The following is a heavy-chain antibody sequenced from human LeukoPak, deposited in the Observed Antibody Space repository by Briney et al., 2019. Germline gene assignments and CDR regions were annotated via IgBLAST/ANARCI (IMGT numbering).Heavy chain of an antibody. Sequence: GGSLRLSCAASGFTFSTYWMNWVRQAPGKGLEWVANIKQDGSEKYYVDSVKGRFTISRDNAKNSLYLQMNSLRVEDTAVYYCARGYSSRAGTTDCCPLDYWGQGTLVTVSS. CDR1: GFTFSTYW. J-gene: IGHJ4*02. CDR2: IKQDGSEK. D-gene: IGHD2-21*02. CDR3: ARGYSSRAGTTDCCPLDY. V-gene: IGHV3-7*01.